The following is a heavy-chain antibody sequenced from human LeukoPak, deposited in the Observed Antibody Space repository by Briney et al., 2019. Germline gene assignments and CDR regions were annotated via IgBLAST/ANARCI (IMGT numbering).Heavy chain of an antibody. CDR3: ARDRDSGTSSNRYFFDY. D-gene: IGHD1-26*01. CDR1: GGSFSGYY. J-gene: IGHJ4*02. CDR2: IFTSGST. Sequence: SETLSLTCGVYGGSFSGYYWSWIRQPPGKGLEWIGRIFTSGSTNYNPSLKGRVTMSVDTSKNQFSLKLTSVTAADTAVYYCARDRDSGTSSNRYFFDYWGQGTLVTVSS. V-gene: IGHV4-4*07.